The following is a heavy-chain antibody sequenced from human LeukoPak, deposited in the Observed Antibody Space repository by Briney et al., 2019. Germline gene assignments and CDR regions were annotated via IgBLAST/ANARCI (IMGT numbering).Heavy chain of an antibody. CDR3: ARLMALIWFGESADALDI. D-gene: IGHD3-10*01. CDR2: INPNSGGT. V-gene: IGHV1-2*02. J-gene: IGHJ3*02. CDR1: GYTFTGYY. Sequence: AASVKVSCKASGYTFTGYYMHWVRQAPGQGLEWMGWINPNSGGTNYAQKFQGRVTMTRDTSISTAYMELSRLRSDDTAVYYCARLMALIWFGESADALDIWGQGTMVTVSS.